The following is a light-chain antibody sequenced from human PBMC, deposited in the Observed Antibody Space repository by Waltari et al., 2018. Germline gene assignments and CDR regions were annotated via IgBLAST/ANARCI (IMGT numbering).Light chain of an antibody. CDR1: SSNIGAGYD. Sequence: QSVLTQPPSVSGAPGQRVTISCTGSSSNIGAGYDVHWYQQFPGTAPKVLIYGNNNRPSGVPDRFSGSKSDTSASLASTGLQAEDEADYYCQSYDGNLSDVIFGGGTKLTVL. CDR3: QSYDGNLSDVI. V-gene: IGLV1-40*01. CDR2: GNN. J-gene: IGLJ2*01.